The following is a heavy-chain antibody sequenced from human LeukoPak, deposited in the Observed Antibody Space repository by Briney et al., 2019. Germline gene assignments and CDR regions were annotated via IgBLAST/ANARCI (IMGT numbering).Heavy chain of an antibody. D-gene: IGHD3-22*01. CDR1: GYTFTSYG. CDR3: ARGGDYYDSSGYSVFDY. J-gene: IGHJ4*02. V-gene: IGHV1-18*01. CDR2: ISAYNGNT. Sequence: ASVKVSCKASGYTFTSYGISWVRQAPGQGLEWMGWISAYNGNTNYAQKLQGRVTMTTDTPTSTAYMELRSLRSDDTAVYYCARGGDYYDSSGYSVFDYWGQGTLVTVSS.